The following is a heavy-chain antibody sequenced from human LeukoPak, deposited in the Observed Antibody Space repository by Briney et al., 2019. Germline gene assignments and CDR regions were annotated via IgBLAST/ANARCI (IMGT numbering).Heavy chain of an antibody. J-gene: IGHJ4*02. Sequence: SETLSLTCTVSGYSISSGYYWGWIRQPPGKGLEWIGSIYHSGSTYYNPSLKSRVTISVDTSKNQFSLKLSSVTAADTAVYYCARHVNIAAAGYWGQGTLVTVSS. D-gene: IGHD6-13*01. CDR3: ARHVNIAAAGY. CDR2: IYHSGST. V-gene: IGHV4-38-2*02. CDR1: GYSISSGYY.